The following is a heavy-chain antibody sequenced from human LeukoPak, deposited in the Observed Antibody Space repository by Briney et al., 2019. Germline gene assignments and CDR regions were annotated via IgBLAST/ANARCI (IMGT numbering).Heavy chain of an antibody. D-gene: IGHD4-17*01. J-gene: IGHJ4*02. Sequence: GGSLRLFCAASGFTFSSYEMNWVRQAPGKGLEWVSYISSSGSTIYCADSVKGRFTISRDNAKNSLYLQMNSLRAEDTAVYYCARDGYGDYYFDYWGQGTLVTVSS. CDR3: ARDGYGDYYFDY. CDR1: GFTFSSYE. CDR2: ISSSGSTI. V-gene: IGHV3-48*03.